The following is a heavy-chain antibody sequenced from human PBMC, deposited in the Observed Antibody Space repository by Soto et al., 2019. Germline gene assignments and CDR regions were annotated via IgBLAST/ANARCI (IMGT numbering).Heavy chain of an antibody. V-gene: IGHV3-33*01. D-gene: IGHD6-13*01. J-gene: IGHJ4*02. CDR2: IWYDGSNK. CDR1: GFTFSSYG. CDR3: AREGSSSWYGMGFDY. Sequence: QVQLVESGGGVVQPGRSLRLSCAASGFTFSSYGMHWVRQAPGKGLEWVAVIWYDGSNKYYADSVKGRFTISRDNSKNTVYLQMNSLRAEDTAVYYCAREGSSSWYGMGFDYWGQGTLVTVSS.